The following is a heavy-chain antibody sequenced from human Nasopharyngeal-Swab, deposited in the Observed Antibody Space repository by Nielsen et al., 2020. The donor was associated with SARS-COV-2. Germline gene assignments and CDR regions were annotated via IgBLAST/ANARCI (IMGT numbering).Heavy chain of an antibody. V-gene: IGHV4-31*03. CDR2: IYYSGST. J-gene: IGHJ3*02. CDR3: ARESGGNSVLGAFDI. Sequence: SETLSLTCTVSGGSISSGGYYWSWIRQHPGKGLEWIGYIYYSGSTYYNPSLKSRVTISVDTSKNQFSLKLSSVTAAVTAVYYCARESGGNSVLGAFDIWGQGTMVTVSS. CDR1: GGSISSGGYY. D-gene: IGHD4-23*01.